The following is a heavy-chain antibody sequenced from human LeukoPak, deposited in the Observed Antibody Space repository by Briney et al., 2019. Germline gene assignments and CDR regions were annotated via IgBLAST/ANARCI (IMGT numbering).Heavy chain of an antibody. D-gene: IGHD6-13*01. V-gene: IGHV4-59*11. J-gene: IGHJ6*03. Sequence: SETLSLTCTVSGCSISSHYWSWIRQPPGKGLEWIGYIYYSGSTNYNPSLKSRVTISVDTSKNQFSLTLSSVTAADTAVYYCARAHGSSDFDYYYMDVRGKGTTVTVSS. CDR1: GCSISSHY. CDR2: IYYSGST. CDR3: ARAHGSSDFDYYYMDV.